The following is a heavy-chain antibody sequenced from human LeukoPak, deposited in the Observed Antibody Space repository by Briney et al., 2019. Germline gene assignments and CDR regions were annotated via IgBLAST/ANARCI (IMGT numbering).Heavy chain of an antibody. J-gene: IGHJ5*02. Sequence: PSETLSLTCTVSGGPFSTFYWSWIRQPPGKGLEWIGHIYYSGSTNYNPSLKSRVTISLDTSKNQFPLKLSSVTAADTAVYYCARQAGYLSPWGQGTLVTVSS. CDR1: GGPFSTFY. D-gene: IGHD2/OR15-2a*01. CDR3: ARQAGYLSP. V-gene: IGHV4-59*08. CDR2: IYYSGST.